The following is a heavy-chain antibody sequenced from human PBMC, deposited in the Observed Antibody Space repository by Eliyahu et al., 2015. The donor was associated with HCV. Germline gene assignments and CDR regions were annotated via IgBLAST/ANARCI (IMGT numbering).Heavy chain of an antibody. CDR3: ARTYYYDSNELGY. D-gene: IGHD3-22*01. V-gene: IGHV4-59*01. CDR2: IYYSGST. Sequence: QVQLQESGPGLVKPSETLSLTCTVSGGSISSYYWSWIRQPPGKGLEWIGYIYYSGSTNYNPSLKSRVTISVDTSKNQFSLKLSSVTAADTAVYYCARTYYYDSNELGYWGQGTLVTVSS. J-gene: IGHJ4*02. CDR1: GGSISSYY.